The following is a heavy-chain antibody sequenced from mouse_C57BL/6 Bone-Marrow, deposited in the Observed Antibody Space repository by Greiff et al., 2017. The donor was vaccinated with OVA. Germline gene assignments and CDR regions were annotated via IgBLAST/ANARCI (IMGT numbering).Heavy chain of an antibody. J-gene: IGHJ4*01. CDR3: ARHEYRGAMDY. CDR1: GFTFSDYG. V-gene: IGHV5-15*01. D-gene: IGHD2-14*01. Sequence: EVQGVESGGGLVQPGGSLKLSCAASGFTFSDYGMAWVRQAPRKGPEWVAFISNLAYSIYYADTVTGRFTISSENAKNTLYLEMSSLRSEDTAMYYCARHEYRGAMDYWGQGTSVTVSS. CDR2: ISNLAYSI.